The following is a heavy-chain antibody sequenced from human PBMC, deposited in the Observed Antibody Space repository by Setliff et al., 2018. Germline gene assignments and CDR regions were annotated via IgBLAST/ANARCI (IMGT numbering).Heavy chain of an antibody. V-gene: IGHV1-69*06. D-gene: IGHD6-19*01. CDR1: GGTFSSYA. CDR3: ARDPWQWLTTFTSAEYFQH. Sequence: VSCKASGGTFSSYAISWVRQAPGQGLEWMGRIIPIFGTANYAQKFQGRVTITADKSTSTAYMELSSLRSEDTAVYYCARDPWQWLTTFTSAEYFQHWGQGTLVTVSS. CDR2: IIPIFGTA. J-gene: IGHJ1*01.